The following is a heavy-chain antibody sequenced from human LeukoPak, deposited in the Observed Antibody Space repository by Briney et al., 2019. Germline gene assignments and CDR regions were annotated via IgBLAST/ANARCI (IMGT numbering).Heavy chain of an antibody. D-gene: IGHD2-21*02. CDR2: IYYSGST. Sequence: SETLSLTCTVSGGSISSYYWGWIRQPPGKGLEWIGSIYYSGSTYYNPSLKSRVTISVDTSKNQFSLKLSSVTAADTAVYYCARDSRAYCGGDCLDAFDIWGQGTMVTVSS. CDR3: ARDSRAYCGGDCLDAFDI. V-gene: IGHV4-39*07. CDR1: GGSISSYY. J-gene: IGHJ3*02.